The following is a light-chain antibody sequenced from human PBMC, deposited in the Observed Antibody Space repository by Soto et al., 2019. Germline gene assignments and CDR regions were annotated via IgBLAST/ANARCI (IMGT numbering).Light chain of an antibody. CDR2: DAS. V-gene: IGKV1-33*01. J-gene: IGKJ1*01. CDR1: QDISNY. CDR3: QQYDNLLTWT. Sequence: DIQMTQSPSSLSSSVVDRVTITCQASQDISNYLNWYQQKPEKAPKLLIYDASNLETGVPSRFSGSGSGTDFTFTISSLQPEDIATYYCQQYDNLLTWTFGQGTKVDIK.